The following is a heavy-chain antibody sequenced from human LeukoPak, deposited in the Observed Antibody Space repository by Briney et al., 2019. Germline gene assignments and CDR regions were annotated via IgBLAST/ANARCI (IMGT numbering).Heavy chain of an antibody. Sequence: ASVKVSCKASGGTFSSYAISWVRQAPGQGLEWMGGIIPIFGTANYAQKFQGRVTITTDESTSTAYMELSSLRSEDTAVYYCARDVLQEQLPPHYFDYWGQGTLVTVSS. J-gene: IGHJ4*02. CDR3: ARDVLQEQLPPHYFDY. D-gene: IGHD6-13*01. V-gene: IGHV1-69*05. CDR1: GGTFSSYA. CDR2: IIPIFGTA.